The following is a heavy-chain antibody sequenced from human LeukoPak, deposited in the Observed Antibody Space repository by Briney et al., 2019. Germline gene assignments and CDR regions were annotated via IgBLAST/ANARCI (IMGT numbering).Heavy chain of an antibody. CDR3: ARDRGQNHMDV. CDR2: INHSGST. V-gene: IGHV4-34*01. CDR1: GGSFSGYD. J-gene: IGHJ6*03. Sequence: SETLSLTCAVYGGSFSGYDWSWIRQPPGKGLEWIGEINHSGSTNYNPSLKSRVTISVDTSKNQFSLKLSSVTAADTAVYYCARDRGQNHMDVWGKGTTVTVSS.